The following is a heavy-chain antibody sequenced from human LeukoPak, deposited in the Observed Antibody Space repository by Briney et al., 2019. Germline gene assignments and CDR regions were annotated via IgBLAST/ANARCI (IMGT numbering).Heavy chain of an antibody. CDR3: ARGGGDGWGYNWFDP. CDR2: IYYSGST. V-gene: IGHV4-59*01. J-gene: IGHJ5*02. CDR1: GVSITSYY. D-gene: IGHD2-21*02. Sequence: SETLSLTCTVSGVSITSYYWSWIRHPPGQGLEWIGYIYYSGSTNYNPSLKSRVTISVDTSKNQFSLKLSSVTAADTAVYYCARGGGDGWGYNWFDPWGQGTLVTVSS.